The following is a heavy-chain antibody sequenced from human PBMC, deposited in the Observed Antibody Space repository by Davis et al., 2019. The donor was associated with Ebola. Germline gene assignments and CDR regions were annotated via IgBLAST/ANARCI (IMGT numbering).Heavy chain of an antibody. CDR2: INPSGGST. D-gene: IGHD2-21*01. CDR1: GYTFTSYY. V-gene: IGHV1-46*01. Sequence: AASVKVSCKASGYTFTSYYMHWVRQAPGQGLEWMGIINPSGGSTSYAQKFQGRVTMTRDTSTSTVYMELSSLRSEDTAVYYCARVYPPYCGGDCLLDYWGQGTLVTVSS. CDR3: ARVYPPYCGGDCLLDY. J-gene: IGHJ4*02.